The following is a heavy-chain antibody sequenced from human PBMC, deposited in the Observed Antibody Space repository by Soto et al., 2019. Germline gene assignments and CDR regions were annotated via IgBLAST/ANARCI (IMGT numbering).Heavy chain of an antibody. J-gene: IGHJ4*02. Sequence: APVKGYCKASGYTYTGYYMHWVRQAPGQGLEWMGIINPSGGSTSYAQKFQGRVTMTRDTSTSTVYMELSSLRSEETAVYYCALGGSRSGLSSLDYWGKGPPVPV. CDR3: ALGGSRSGLSSLDY. D-gene: IGHD3-16*01. V-gene: IGHV1-46*01. CDR2: INPSGGST. CDR1: GYTYTGYY.